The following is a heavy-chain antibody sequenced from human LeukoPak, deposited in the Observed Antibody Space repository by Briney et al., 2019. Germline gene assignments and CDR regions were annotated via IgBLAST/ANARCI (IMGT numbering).Heavy chain of an antibody. Sequence: GRSLRLSCAASGFTFSSHGMHWVRQAPGKGLEWAAVIWYDGSTQYYADSVKGRFTISRDNSKKTLYLQMNSLRVEDTAVYYCARGRIAAAFRGNDVFDIWGQGTMVTVSS. J-gene: IGHJ3*02. CDR3: ARGRIAAAFRGNDVFDI. CDR2: IWYDGSTQ. D-gene: IGHD6-13*01. V-gene: IGHV3-33*01. CDR1: GFTFSSHG.